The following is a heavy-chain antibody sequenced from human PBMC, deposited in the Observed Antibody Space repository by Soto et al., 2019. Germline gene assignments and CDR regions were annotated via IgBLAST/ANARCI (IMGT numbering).Heavy chain of an antibody. CDR3: TTDLAVAGEFDY. V-gene: IGHV3-15*01. D-gene: IGHD6-13*01. J-gene: IGHJ4*02. CDR2: IKSKTDGGTT. Sequence: GGSLRLSCAASGFTFSNAWMSWVRQAPGKGLEWVGRIKSKTDGGTTDYAAPVKGRFTISRDDSKNTLYLQMNSLKTEDTAVYYCTTDLAVAGEFDYWGQGTLVTVSS. CDR1: GFTFSNAW.